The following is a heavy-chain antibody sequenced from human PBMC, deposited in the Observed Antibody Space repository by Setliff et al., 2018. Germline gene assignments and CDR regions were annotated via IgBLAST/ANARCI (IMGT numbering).Heavy chain of an antibody. CDR1: XGTVSNDA. CDR2: IIPIFGTA. V-gene: IGHV1-69*01. CDR3: ARGYRGYYNFWSGSQGANWFDP. D-gene: IGHD3-3*01. J-gene: IGHJ5*02. Sequence: SXXXXXGTVSNDAXXGGXXXPGQGLEWMGGIIPIFGTANDAXKFQGXVTITADESTSTAYMELSSLRSEDTAVYYCARGYRGYYNFWSGSQGANWFDPWGQGILVTV.